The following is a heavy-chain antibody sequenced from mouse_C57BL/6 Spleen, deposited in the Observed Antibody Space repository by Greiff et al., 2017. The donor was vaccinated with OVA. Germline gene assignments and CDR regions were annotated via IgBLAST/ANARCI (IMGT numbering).Heavy chain of an antibody. CDR1: GYTFTDYY. J-gene: IGHJ3*01. Sequence: VQLKESGPVLVKPGASVKMSCKASGYTFTDYYMNWVKQSHGKSLEWIGVINPYNGGTSYNQKFKGKATLTVDKSSSTAYMELNSLTSEDSAVYYCARGGYGSNYGAYWGQGTLVTVSA. CDR3: ARGGYGSNYGAY. D-gene: IGHD1-1*01. CDR2: INPYNGGT. V-gene: IGHV1-19*01.